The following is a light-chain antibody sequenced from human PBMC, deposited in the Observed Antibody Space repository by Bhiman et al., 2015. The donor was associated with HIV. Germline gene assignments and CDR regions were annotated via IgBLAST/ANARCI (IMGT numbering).Light chain of an antibody. CDR3: SSYTSSSSLV. CDR1: TNDVGGYNY. V-gene: IGLV2-14*03. CDR2: DVT. J-gene: IGLJ1*01. Sequence: QSALTQPASVSGSPGQSITISCTGTTNDVGGYNYVSWYQQHPGKAPQLLIYDVTNRPSGVSNRFSGSKSGNTASLTISGLQAEDEADYYCSSYTSSSSLVFGTGTKVTVL.